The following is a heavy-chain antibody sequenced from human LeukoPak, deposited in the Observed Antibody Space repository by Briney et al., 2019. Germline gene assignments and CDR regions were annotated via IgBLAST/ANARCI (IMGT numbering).Heavy chain of an antibody. V-gene: IGHV3-30*04. J-gene: IGHJ3*02. CDR2: ISYDGRNK. Sequence: GGSLRLSCAASGFTFSSYGMHWVRQAPGKGLEWVVVISYDGRNKDYADSVKGRLTISRDNSKNTLYLQMNSLKAEDTAVYYCARWNDYVWGSYRLDAFDIWGQGTMATVSS. CDR1: GFTFSSYG. D-gene: IGHD3-16*02. CDR3: ARWNDYVWGSYRLDAFDI.